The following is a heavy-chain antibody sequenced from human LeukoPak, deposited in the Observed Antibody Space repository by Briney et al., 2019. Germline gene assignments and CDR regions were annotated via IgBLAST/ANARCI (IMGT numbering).Heavy chain of an antibody. V-gene: IGHV3-48*01. J-gene: IGHJ6*03. D-gene: IGHD3-16*02. CDR2: ISSSSTTI. CDR1: GFTFSDSN. Sequence: GGSLRLSCAASGFTFSDSNMIWVRQAPGEGLEWVSYISSSSTTIYYADSVKGRFTISRDNAKTSLYLQMNSLRAEDTALYYCARDRGGIGYYMDVWGKGTTVTVSS. CDR3: ARDRGGIGYYMDV.